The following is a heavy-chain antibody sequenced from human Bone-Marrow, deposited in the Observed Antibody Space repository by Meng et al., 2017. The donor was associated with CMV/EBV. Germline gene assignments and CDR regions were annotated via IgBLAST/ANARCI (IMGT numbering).Heavy chain of an antibody. Sequence: GESLKISCAASGFTFSSYGMHWVRQAPGKGLEWVAVIWYDGSNKYYADSVKGRFTISRDNSKNTLYLQINSLRAEDTAVYYCAKEYSSSWYYADGMDVWGQGTTVTVSS. D-gene: IGHD6-13*01. CDR1: GFTFSSYG. J-gene: IGHJ6*02. CDR2: IWYDGSNK. V-gene: IGHV3-33*06. CDR3: AKEYSSSWYYADGMDV.